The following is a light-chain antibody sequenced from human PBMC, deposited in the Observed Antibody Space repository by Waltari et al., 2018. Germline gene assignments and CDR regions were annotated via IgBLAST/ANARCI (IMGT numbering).Light chain of an antibody. CDR1: QSISNY. Sequence: DIQMTQSPSSLSASVGDRVTITCRASQSISNYLNWYQQKPGKAPKLLIFAASSLQSRVPSRFSGSGSGTDFTLTISSLQPEDFATYSCQQSYSTPRTFGQGTKLEIK. V-gene: IGKV1-39*01. CDR2: AAS. CDR3: QQSYSTPRT. J-gene: IGKJ2*01.